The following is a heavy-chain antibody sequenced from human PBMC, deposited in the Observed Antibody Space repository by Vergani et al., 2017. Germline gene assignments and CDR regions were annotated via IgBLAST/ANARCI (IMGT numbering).Heavy chain of an antibody. Sequence: QVQLVQSGAEVKKPGASVKVSCKASGYTLTNYAIHWVRQAPGQRLEWMGWINAGNGNTKYSQKFQGRVAITRDTSASTAYMELSSLRSEDTALYYCARERHDFWSGYYTGGKFDYWGQGTLVTVSS. D-gene: IGHD3-3*01. CDR2: INAGNGNT. J-gene: IGHJ4*02. V-gene: IGHV1-3*01. CDR1: GYTLTNYA. CDR3: ARERHDFWSGYYTGGKFDY.